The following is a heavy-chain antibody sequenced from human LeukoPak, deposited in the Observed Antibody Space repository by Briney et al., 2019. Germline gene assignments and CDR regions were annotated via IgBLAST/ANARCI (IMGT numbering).Heavy chain of an antibody. J-gene: IGHJ6*03. V-gene: IGHV3-43*02. CDR3: AKVPGHSSGYHYYCYYMDV. Sequence: PGGSLRLSCAASGFTFDDYAMHWVRQAPGKGLEWVSLLRGDGGSTFYAESAEGRFNISRDNSKNSLYLQMNSLRTEDTALYYCAKVPGHSSGYHYYCYYMDVWGKGTTVTVSS. CDR1: GFTFDDYA. CDR2: LRGDGGST. D-gene: IGHD3-22*01.